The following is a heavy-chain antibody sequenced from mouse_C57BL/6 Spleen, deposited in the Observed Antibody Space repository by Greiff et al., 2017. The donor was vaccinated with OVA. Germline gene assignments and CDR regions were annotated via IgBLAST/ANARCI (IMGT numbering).Heavy chain of an antibody. CDR3: ARQTWDGFAY. J-gene: IGHJ3*01. D-gene: IGHD4-1*01. Sequence: QVQLQQSGPELVKPGASVKISCKASGYAFSSSWMNWVKQRPGKGLEWIGRIYPGDGDTTYNGKFKGKATLTADKSSSTAYMQLSSLTSEDSAVYFCARQTWDGFAYWGQGTLVTVSA. CDR1: GYAFSSSW. CDR2: IYPGDGDT. V-gene: IGHV1-82*01.